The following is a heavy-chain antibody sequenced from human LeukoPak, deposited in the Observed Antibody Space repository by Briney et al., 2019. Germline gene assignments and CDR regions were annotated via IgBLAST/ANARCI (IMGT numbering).Heavy chain of an antibody. J-gene: IGHJ5*02. CDR2: IYYSGST. D-gene: IGHD3-10*01. CDR1: GGSISSGDYY. Sequence: SETLSHTCTVSGGSISSGDYYWSWIRQPPGKGLEWIGYIYYSGSTYYNPSLKSRVTISVDTSKNQFSLKLSSVTAADTAVYYCARERYGLLWFGEFVPNWFDPWGQGTLVTVSS. CDR3: ARERYGLLWFGEFVPNWFDP. V-gene: IGHV4-30-4*01.